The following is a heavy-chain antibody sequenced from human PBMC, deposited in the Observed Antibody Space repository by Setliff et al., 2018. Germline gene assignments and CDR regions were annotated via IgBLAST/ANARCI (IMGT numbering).Heavy chain of an antibody. D-gene: IGHD3-22*01. V-gene: IGHV4-4*08. CDR2: VYTSGST. CDR3: ARSRGYKHDSSGYYYDHYYYYYMDV. Sequence: LSLTCTVSGGSISSYYWSWIRQPPGKGLEWVGYVYTSGSTNYNPSLKSRVTISVDTSKNQFSLKLSSVTAADTAVYYCARSRGYKHDSSGYYYDHYYYYYMDVWGKGTPVTVS. J-gene: IGHJ6*03. CDR1: GGSISSYY.